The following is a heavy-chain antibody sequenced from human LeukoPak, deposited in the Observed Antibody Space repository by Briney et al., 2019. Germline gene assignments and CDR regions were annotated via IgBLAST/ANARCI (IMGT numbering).Heavy chain of an antibody. Sequence: GGSLRLSCAASGFTFSDYYMSWIRQAPGKGLEWVSSISSSSSYIYYADSVKGRFTISRDNAKNSLYLQMNSLRAEDTAVYYCAREAISSSWTKPDYWGQGTLVTVSS. J-gene: IGHJ4*02. V-gene: IGHV3-11*06. CDR3: AREAISSSWTKPDY. CDR2: ISSSSSYI. CDR1: GFTFSDYY. D-gene: IGHD6-13*01.